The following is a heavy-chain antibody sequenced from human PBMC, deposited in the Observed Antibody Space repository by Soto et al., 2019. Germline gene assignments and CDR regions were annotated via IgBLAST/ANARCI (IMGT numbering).Heavy chain of an antibody. CDR3: ANAPAPYSYDTSGYWGSSFEY. V-gene: IGHV3-23*01. CDR2: ISGSGDTR. Sequence: PGGSLRLSCAASGFSFSNYALSWVRQAPGKGLEWVSGISGSGDTRYYADSVKGRLTISRDNCTNTLYLPMNSLRAEDTAVYHCANAPAPYSYDTSGYWGSSFEYWGQGTLVTVSS. J-gene: IGHJ4*02. D-gene: IGHD3-22*01. CDR1: GFSFSNYA.